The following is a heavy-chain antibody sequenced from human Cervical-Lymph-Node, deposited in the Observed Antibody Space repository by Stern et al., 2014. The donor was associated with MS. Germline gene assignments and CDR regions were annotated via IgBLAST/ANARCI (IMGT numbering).Heavy chain of an antibody. CDR2: IIPIIGLA. J-gene: IGHJ6*02. CDR3: ARDGRHTNNYGLDV. Sequence: QVQLVQSGAEVKKPGSSVKVSCQASGGTFNVYAINWLRQAPGQGLEWMGGIIPIIGLANYAQKFQGRVTITAYESTRTSSMQLSSLTSNDTAVYYCARDGRHTNNYGLDVWGQGTTVTVSS. V-gene: IGHV1-69*01. CDR1: GGTFNVYA.